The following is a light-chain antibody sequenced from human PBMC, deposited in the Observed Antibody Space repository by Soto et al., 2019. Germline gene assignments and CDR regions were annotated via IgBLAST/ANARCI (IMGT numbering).Light chain of an antibody. Sequence: EIVLTQSPGTLSLSPGERATLSCRASQSVSNNYLAWYQQKSGQAPRLLIYGAFSRANGIPVRFSGSASGTDFTLIISRLEPEDVAVYYCQQYNSWPRGTFGPGTKVEIK. CDR3: QQYNSWPRGT. CDR2: GAF. J-gene: IGKJ3*01. CDR1: QSVSNNY. V-gene: IGKV3-20*01.